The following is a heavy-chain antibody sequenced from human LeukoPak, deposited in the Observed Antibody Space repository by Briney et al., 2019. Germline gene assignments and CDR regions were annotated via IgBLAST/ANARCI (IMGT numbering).Heavy chain of an antibody. CDR3: AKTGRFSTQQDYMDV. V-gene: IGHV3-30*18. Sequence: GGSLRLSCAASGFTFSSYGMHWVRQAPGKGLEWVAVISYDGSNKYYADSVKGRFTISRDNSKNTLYLQMNSLRAEDTAVYYCAKTGRFSTQQDYMDVWGKGTTVTVSS. CDR2: ISYDGSNK. D-gene: IGHD6-13*01. J-gene: IGHJ6*03. CDR1: GFTFSSYG.